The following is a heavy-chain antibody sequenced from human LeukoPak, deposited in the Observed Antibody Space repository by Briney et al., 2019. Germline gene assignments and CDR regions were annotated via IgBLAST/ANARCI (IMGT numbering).Heavy chain of an antibody. D-gene: IGHD2-21*02. CDR2: FYYSGST. CDR3: LRAIVVVTAITFDY. Sequence: SEALSLTCTVSGGSISSSGFYWGWIRQPPGKGLEWIGSFYYSGSTYYNPSLKSRVTISVDTSKNQFSLKLSSVTAADTAVYYCLRAIVVVTAITFDYWGQGTLVTVSS. CDR1: GGSISSSGFY. J-gene: IGHJ4*02. V-gene: IGHV4-39*01.